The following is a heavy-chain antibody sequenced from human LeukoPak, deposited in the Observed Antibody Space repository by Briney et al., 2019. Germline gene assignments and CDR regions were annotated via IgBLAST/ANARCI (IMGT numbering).Heavy chain of an antibody. V-gene: IGHV3-74*01. Sequence: PGGSLRLSCAASGFTFSTYWMHWVRQAPGKGLVWASRIDGEGSVTKYTDSVKGRFTISRDSAKTTVYLQMNSLRAEDTAVYYCTTGGSYFFDYWGQGTLVTVPS. D-gene: IGHD1-1*01. CDR3: TTGGSYFFDY. J-gene: IGHJ4*02. CDR1: GFTFSTYW. CDR2: IDGEGSVT.